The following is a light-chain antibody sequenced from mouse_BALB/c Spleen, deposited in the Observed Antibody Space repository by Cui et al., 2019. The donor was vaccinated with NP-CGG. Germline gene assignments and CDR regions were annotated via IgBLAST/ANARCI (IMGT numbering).Light chain of an antibody. CDR2: GTN. CDR1: TRAVTTSNY. V-gene: IGLV1*01. J-gene: IGLJ1*01. CDR3: ALWYSNHWG. Sequence: QAVVTQESALTTSPGETVTLTCRSSTRAVTTSNYANWVQEKPDHLFTGLIGGTNNRAPGVPARFSGSLIGDKAALTITGAQTEDEAIYFCALWYSNHWGFGGGTKLTVL.